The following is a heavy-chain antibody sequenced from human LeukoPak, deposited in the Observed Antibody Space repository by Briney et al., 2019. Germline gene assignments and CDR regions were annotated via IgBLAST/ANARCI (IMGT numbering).Heavy chain of an antibody. D-gene: IGHD4-11*01. V-gene: IGHV3-7*01. Sequence: GGSLRLSCAASGFTVSSNYMSWVRQAPGKGLEWVANIKQDGSEKYYVDSVKGRFTISRDNAKNSLYLQMNSLRAEDTAVYYCAREKDYLDAFDIWGQGTMVTVSS. CDR1: GFTVSSNY. CDR3: AREKDYLDAFDI. CDR2: IKQDGSEK. J-gene: IGHJ3*02.